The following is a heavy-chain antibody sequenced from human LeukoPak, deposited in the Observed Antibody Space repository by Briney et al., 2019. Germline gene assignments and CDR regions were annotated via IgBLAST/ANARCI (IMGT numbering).Heavy chain of an antibody. V-gene: IGHV4-59*01. Sequence: SETLSLTCTVSGGSIGSYYWSWIRQPPGKGLEWIGYIYYSGSTNYNPSLKSRVTISVDTSKNQFSLKLSSVTAADTAVYYCARVTGYMIEDYFDYWGQGTLVTVSS. CDR1: GGSIGSYY. J-gene: IGHJ4*02. D-gene: IGHD3-22*01. CDR2: IYYSGST. CDR3: ARVTGYMIEDYFDY.